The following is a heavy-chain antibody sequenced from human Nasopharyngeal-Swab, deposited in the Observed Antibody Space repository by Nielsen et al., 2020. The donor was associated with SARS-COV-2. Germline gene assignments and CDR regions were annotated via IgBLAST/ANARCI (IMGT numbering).Heavy chain of an antibody. J-gene: IGHJ3*02. Sequence: SETLSLTCTVSGGSISSSSYCWGWIRQPPGKGREWIRSIYYSGSTYYTPSLKSRVTISVDTSKNQFSLKLSSVTAADTAVYYCARRVGGFLEWIFAHDIWGQGTMVTVSS. CDR1: GGSISSSSYC. V-gene: IGHV4-39*01. CDR2: IYYSGST. D-gene: IGHD3-3*01. CDR3: ARRVGGFLEWIFAHDI.